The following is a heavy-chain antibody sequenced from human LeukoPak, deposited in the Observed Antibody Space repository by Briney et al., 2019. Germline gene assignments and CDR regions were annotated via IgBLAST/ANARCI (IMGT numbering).Heavy chain of an antibody. CDR1: GYSFTNYW. V-gene: IGHV5-10-1*01. Sequence: GESLKISCEGSGYSFTNYWISWVRQMPGKGLEGMGRIDPSDSYSNYSPSFQGHVTISADKSISTACLQWSSLKASDTAMYYCARHVASYDYVWGSYRSPYWYFDLWGRGTLVTVSS. CDR2: IDPSDSYS. J-gene: IGHJ2*01. D-gene: IGHD3-16*02. CDR3: ARHVASYDYVWGSYRSPYWYFDL.